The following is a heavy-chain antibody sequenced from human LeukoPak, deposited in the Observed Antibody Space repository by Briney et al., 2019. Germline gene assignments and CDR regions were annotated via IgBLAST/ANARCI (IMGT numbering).Heavy chain of an antibody. J-gene: IGHJ3*02. CDR2: INPNSGGT. CDR3: ARLSGVAGRDAFDI. CDR1: GYTFTGYY. D-gene: IGHD6-19*01. V-gene: IGHV1-2*06. Sequence: GASVKVSCKASGYTFTGYYMHWVRQAPGQGLEWMGRINPNSGGTNYAQKFQGRVTMTRDTSISTAYMKLSRLRSDDTAVYYCARLSGVAGRDAFDIWGQGTMVTVSS.